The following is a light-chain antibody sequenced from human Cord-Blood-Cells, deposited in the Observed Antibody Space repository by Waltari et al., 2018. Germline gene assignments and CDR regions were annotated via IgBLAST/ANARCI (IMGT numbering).Light chain of an antibody. CDR2: LGS. Sequence: DIVMTQSPLSLPVTPGEPASISCRSSQSLLHSNGYNYLDWYLQKPGQSPQLLIYLGSNRASGGPDRFSGSGAGTDFTRKISRVEAEDVGVYYCMQALQTITFGQGTRLEIK. V-gene: IGKV2-28*01. J-gene: IGKJ5*01. CDR1: QSLLHSNGYNY. CDR3: MQALQTIT.